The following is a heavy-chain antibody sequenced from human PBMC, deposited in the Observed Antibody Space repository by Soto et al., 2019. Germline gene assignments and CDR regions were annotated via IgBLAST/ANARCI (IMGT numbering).Heavy chain of an antibody. J-gene: IGHJ6*02. CDR2: INHSGST. CDR1: GGSFSGYY. D-gene: IGHD3-10*01. V-gene: IGHV4-34*01. Sequence: SETLSLTCAVYGGSFSGYYWSWIRQPPGKGLEWIGEINHSGSTNYNPSLKSRVTISVDTSKNQFSRKLSSVTAADTAVYYCARALKRRKVRGVYGYGMDVWGQGTTVTVSS. CDR3: ARALKRRKVRGVYGYGMDV.